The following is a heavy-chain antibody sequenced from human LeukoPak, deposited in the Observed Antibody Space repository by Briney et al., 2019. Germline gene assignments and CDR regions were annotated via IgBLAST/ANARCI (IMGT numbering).Heavy chain of an antibody. D-gene: IGHD3-10*01. J-gene: IGHJ4*02. CDR2: IYTSGST. CDR3: ARTRYGSGSYTYLDY. V-gene: IGHV4-4*07. CDR1: GGSISNFY. Sequence: SETLSLTCTVSGGSISNFYWSWIRQPAGKGLEWIGRIYTSGSTNYNPSLKSRVTMSIDTSKSQLSLKLSSVTAADTAVYYCARTRYGSGSYTYLDYWGQGTLVTVSS.